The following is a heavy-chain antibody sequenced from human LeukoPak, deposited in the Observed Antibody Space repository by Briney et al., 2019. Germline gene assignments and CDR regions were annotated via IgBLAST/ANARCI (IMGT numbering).Heavy chain of an antibody. CDR2: VYSGGTT. CDR3: ARESWKWELVGFDI. J-gene: IGHJ3*02. Sequence: PGGSLRLSCAASGFTVSSNYMNWVRQAPGKGLEWVSVVYSGGTTVYADPVKGRFTISRDNSKNTLFLQMNNLRADDTAVYYCARESWKWELVGFDIWGQGTVVTVSS. V-gene: IGHV3-53*01. D-gene: IGHD1-26*01. CDR1: GFTVSSNY.